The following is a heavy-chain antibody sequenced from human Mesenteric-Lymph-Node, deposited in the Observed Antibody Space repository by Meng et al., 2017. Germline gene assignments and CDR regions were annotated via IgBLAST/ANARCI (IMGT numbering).Heavy chain of an antibody. CDR2: IYPGGSDT. Sequence: KVSCKGSGYSFTSYWIGWVRQMPGKGLEWMGIIYPGGSDTRYSPSFQGQVTISADKSISTAYLQWSSLKASDTAMYYCAREGSRGWPTNYFDYWGQGTLVTVSS. D-gene: IGHD6-19*01. CDR3: AREGSRGWPTNYFDY. CDR1: GYSFTSYW. V-gene: IGHV5-51*01. J-gene: IGHJ4*02.